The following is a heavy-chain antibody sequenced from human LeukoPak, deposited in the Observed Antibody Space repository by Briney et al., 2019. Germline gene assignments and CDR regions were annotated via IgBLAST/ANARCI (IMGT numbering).Heavy chain of an antibody. D-gene: IGHD6-13*01. CDR1: GGSIRSSYYY. Sequence: NTSETLSLTCTVSGGSIRSSYYYWGWIRQPPGKGLEWIGSIYDSGSTYYNPSLKSRVTISVDTSKNQFSLKLSSVTAADTAVYYCARHVEGSSWSRYYYYYGMDVWGQGTTVTVSS. J-gene: IGHJ6*02. CDR3: ARHVEGSSWSRYYYYYGMDV. CDR2: IYDSGST. V-gene: IGHV4-39*01.